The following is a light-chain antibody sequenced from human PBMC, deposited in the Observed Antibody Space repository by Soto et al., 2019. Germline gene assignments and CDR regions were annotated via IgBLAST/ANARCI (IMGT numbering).Light chain of an antibody. J-gene: IGKJ4*01. CDR1: QTVTNRF. CDR3: QHYGASVPLT. V-gene: IGKV3-20*01. Sequence: EIVLTQSPDTLSLSPGERATLSCRASQTVTNRFLAWYQQKPGQAPRLLTYDVATRITGVPDRFSGSGSGTDFTLTITRLEPEDFAVYYCQHYGASVPLTFGGGTKVEVK. CDR2: DVA.